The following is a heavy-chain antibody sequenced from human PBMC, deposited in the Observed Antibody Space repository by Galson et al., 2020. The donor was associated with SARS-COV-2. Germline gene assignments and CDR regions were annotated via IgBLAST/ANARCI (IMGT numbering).Heavy chain of an antibody. CDR1: GFTFSSYW. CDR3: ASENYDFWSGYEITDAFDI. CDR2: IKQDGSEK. J-gene: IGHJ3*02. V-gene: IGHV3-7*03. Sequence: GESLKISCAASGFTFSSYWMSWVRQAPGKGLEWVANIKQDGSEKYYVDSVKGRFTISRDNAKNSLYLQMNSLRAEDTAVYYCASENYDFWSGYEITDAFDIWGQGTMVTVSS. D-gene: IGHD3-3*01.